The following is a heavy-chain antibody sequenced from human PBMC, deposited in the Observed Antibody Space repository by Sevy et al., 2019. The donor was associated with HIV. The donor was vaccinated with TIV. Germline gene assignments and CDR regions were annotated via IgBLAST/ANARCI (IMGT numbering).Heavy chain of an antibody. J-gene: IGHJ6*02. D-gene: IGHD3-9*01. V-gene: IGHV3-30*02. CDR3: AKLVVPAASNDDILTGYPDLRVNYGMDV. CDR1: GFTFSDYD. CDR2: IWYDGSNK. Sequence: GGSLRLSCAASGFTFSDYDIHWVRQAPGKGLEWVAFIWYDGSNKYYTDFVKGRLATSRDNSKNTLYLQMNSLRVEDTAVYYCAKLVVPAASNDDILTGYPDLRVNYGMDVWGQGTTVTVSS.